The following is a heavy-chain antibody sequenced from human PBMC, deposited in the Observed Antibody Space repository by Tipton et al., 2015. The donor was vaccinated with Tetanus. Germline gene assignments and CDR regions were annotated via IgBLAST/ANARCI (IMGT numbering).Heavy chain of an antibody. D-gene: IGHD6-13*01. CDR1: GGSMSNTY. J-gene: IGHJ4*02. CDR2: IFHSGST. Sequence: TLSLTCTVSGGSMSNTYWSWIRQTPGKGLEWIAYIFHSGSTNHNPSLKSRVTISMDRSKIQISLQLTSVTAADTAVYFCAGVTAQRTELYFDHWGQGTLGTVSS. CDR3: AGVTAQRTELYFDH. V-gene: IGHV4-59*01.